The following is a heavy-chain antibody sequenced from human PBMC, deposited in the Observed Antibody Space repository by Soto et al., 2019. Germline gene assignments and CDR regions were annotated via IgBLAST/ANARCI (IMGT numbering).Heavy chain of an antibody. D-gene: IGHD3-22*01. V-gene: IGHV3-23*01. CDR3: AKDREFYYYDSSGYYFNAFDI. Sequence: GGSLRLSCAASGFTFSSYAMSWVRQAPGKGLEWVSAISGSGGSTYYADSVKGRFTISRDNSKNTLYLQMNSLRAEDTAVYYCAKDREFYYYDSSGYYFNAFDIWGQGTMVTVSS. CDR1: GFTFSSYA. CDR2: ISGSGGST. J-gene: IGHJ3*02.